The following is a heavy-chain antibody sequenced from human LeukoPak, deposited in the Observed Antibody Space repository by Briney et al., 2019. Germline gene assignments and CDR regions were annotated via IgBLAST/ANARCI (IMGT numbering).Heavy chain of an antibody. CDR1: GGSISSGSYY. Sequence: SSQTLSLTCTFWGGSISSGSYYWSWIRQPAGKGLEWIGRIYTSGSTNYNPSLKSRVTISVDTSKNQFSLKLSSVTAADTAVYYCAREGVSPSVVRGVIYWGQGTLVTVSS. CDR2: IYTSGST. D-gene: IGHD3-10*01. V-gene: IGHV4-61*02. J-gene: IGHJ4*02. CDR3: AREGVSPSVVRGVIY.